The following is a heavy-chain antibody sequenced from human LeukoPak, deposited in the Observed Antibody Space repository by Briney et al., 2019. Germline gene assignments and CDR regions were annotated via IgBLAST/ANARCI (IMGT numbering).Heavy chain of an antibody. Sequence: SQTLSLTCTVSGGSISSGGYYWSWIRQHPGKGLEWIGYIYYSGSTYYNPSLKSRVTISVDTSKNQFSLKLSSVTAADTAVYYCARDYGGLVGAFDIWGQGTMVTVSS. CDR2: IYYSGST. CDR3: ARDYGGLVGAFDI. V-gene: IGHV4-31*03. D-gene: IGHD4-23*01. CDR1: GGSISSGGYY. J-gene: IGHJ3*02.